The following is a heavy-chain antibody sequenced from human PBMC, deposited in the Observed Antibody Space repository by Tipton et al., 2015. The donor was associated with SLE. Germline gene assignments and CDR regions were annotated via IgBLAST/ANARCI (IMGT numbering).Heavy chain of an antibody. CDR3: ATHIVGARGFDL. V-gene: IGHV4-4*02. CDR2: IYHSGIT. J-gene: IGHJ5*02. CDR1: GGSITSSDW. Sequence: TLSLTCAVSGGSITSSDWCSWVRQPPGRGLEWIGEIYHSGITNYNPSLKSRVTMSLDKSKVQVSLNLNSVTAADTAVYYCATHIVGARGFDLWGQGTLVTVSS. D-gene: IGHD1-26*01.